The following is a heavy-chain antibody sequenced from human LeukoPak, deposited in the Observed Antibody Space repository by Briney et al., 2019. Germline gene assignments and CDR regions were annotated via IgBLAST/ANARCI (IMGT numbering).Heavy chain of an antibody. CDR2: ISSGSSSI. Sequence: PGGSLRLSCAASGFTVSNNYMSWVRQAPGKGLEWVSYISSGSSSISYADSVKGRFTISRDNAKNSLYLQMNSLRDEDTAVYYCARVRWASYYFEYWGQGTLVTVSS. V-gene: IGHV3-48*02. D-gene: IGHD4-23*01. CDR3: ARVRWASYYFEY. J-gene: IGHJ4*02. CDR1: GFTVSNNY.